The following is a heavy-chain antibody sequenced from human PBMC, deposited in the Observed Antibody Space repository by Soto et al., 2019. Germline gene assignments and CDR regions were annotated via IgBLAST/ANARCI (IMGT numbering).Heavy chain of an antibody. CDR1: GFTFDDYA. CDR2: ISWNSGSI. V-gene: IGHV3-9*01. D-gene: IGHD3-10*01. Sequence: GGSLRLSCAASGFTFDDYAMHWVRQAPGKGLEWVSGISWNSGSIGYADSVKGRFTISRDNAKNSLYLQMNSLRAEDTALYYCAKGKAELWFGELGLYMDVWGKGTTVTVSS. CDR3: AKGKAELWFGELGLYMDV. J-gene: IGHJ6*03.